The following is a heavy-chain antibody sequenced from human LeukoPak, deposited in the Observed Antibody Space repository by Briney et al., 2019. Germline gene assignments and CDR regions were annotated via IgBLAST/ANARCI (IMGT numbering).Heavy chain of an antibody. V-gene: IGHV3-49*04. CDR1: GFTFSDYV. CDR3: TRDRTMVRGPMGSYYYYYMDV. CDR2: IKSKIYGGTT. J-gene: IGHJ6*03. D-gene: IGHD3-10*01. Sequence: GGSLRLSCRASGFTFSDYVMSWVRQAPGKGLEWVSFIKSKIYGGTTEYAASVKGRFTISRDDSKSIAYLQMNSLKTEDTAVYYCTRDRTMVRGPMGSYYYYYMDVWGKGTPVTISS.